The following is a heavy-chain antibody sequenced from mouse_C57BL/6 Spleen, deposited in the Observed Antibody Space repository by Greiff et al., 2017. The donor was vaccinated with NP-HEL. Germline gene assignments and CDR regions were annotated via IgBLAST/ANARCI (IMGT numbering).Heavy chain of an antibody. V-gene: IGHV1-82*01. D-gene: IGHD2-1*01. CDR1: GYAFSSSW. CDR2: IYPGDGDT. Sequence: QVQLKQSGPELVKPGASVKISCKASGYAFSSSWMNWVKQRPGKGLEWIGRIYPGDGDTNYNGKFKGKATLTADKSSSTAYMQLSSLTSEDSAVYFCAIYYGNPGWFAYWGQGTLVTVSA. CDR3: AIYYGNPGWFAY. J-gene: IGHJ3*01.